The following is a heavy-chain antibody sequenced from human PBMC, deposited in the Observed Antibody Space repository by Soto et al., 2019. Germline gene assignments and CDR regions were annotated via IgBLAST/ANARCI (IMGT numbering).Heavy chain of an antibody. V-gene: IGHV1-18*01. Sequence: QVQLVQSGGEVKRPGASVKVSCKTSGYTFSNYGITWVRQAPGQPLEWLGWISLYSDGTNYAQKFQGRVSMTTDTSATTAYMELTSLRSADRAVYYCARVVPGAEAWFGPWCQGTLVTVSS. CDR1: GYTFSNYG. J-gene: IGHJ5*02. CDR2: ISLYSDGT. CDR3: ARVVPGAEAWFGP. D-gene: IGHD2-2*01.